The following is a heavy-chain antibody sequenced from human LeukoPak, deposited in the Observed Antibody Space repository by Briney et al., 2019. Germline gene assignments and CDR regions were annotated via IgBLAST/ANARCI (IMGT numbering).Heavy chain of an antibody. D-gene: IGHD1-26*01. V-gene: IGHV1-2*02. CDR2: INPNSGGT. Sequence: ASVTVSCMASGYTFTGYYMHWVRQAPGQGLEWMGWINPNSGGTNYAQKFQGRVTMTRDTYISTAYMELSRLRSDDTAVYYCARGGIVGATYNWFDPWGQGTLVTVSS. CDR1: GYTFTGYY. CDR3: ARGGIVGATYNWFDP. J-gene: IGHJ5*02.